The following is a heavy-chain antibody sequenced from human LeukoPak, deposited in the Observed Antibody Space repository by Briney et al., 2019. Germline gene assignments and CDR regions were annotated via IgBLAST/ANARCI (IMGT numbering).Heavy chain of an antibody. J-gene: IGHJ4*02. D-gene: IGHD5-24*01. CDR1: GYTLTELS. CDR3: ATEGDIEGYFDY. Sequence: ASVKVSCKVSGYTLTELSMHWVRQAPGKGLEWMGGFDPEDGETIYAQKFQGRVTMTEDTTTDTAYMELSSLRSEDTAVYYCATEGDIEGYFDYWGQGTLVTVSS. CDR2: FDPEDGET. V-gene: IGHV1-24*01.